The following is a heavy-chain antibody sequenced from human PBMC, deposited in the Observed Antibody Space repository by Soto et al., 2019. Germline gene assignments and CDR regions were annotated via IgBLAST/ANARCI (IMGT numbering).Heavy chain of an antibody. V-gene: IGHV4-30-2*01. J-gene: IGHJ3*02. D-gene: IGHD3-22*01. Sequence: SETLSLTCAVSGGSLSSSAYSWSRIRQPPGKGLEWIGFIYQSGSTYYNPSLKSRVTMSLDRPKNQFSLKLSSVTAADTAVYYCARELLFYDSDGFSWDDAFDIWGQGTMVTVS. CDR1: GGSLSSSAYS. CDR3: ARELLFYDSDGFSWDDAFDI. CDR2: IYQSGST.